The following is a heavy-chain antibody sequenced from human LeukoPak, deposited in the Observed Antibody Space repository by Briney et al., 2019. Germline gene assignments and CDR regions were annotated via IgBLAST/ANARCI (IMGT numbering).Heavy chain of an antibody. V-gene: IGHV1-69*05. CDR1: GGTFNSYA. CDR3: AADGTD. Sequence: GASVKVSCKASGGTFNSYAINWVRQAPGQGLEWMGGIIPRLGTTKYIEKFQGRITITTDESTTTAYMELTSLRSEGTAVYYCAADGTDWGQGTLVTVSS. CDR2: IIPRLGTT. J-gene: IGHJ4*02.